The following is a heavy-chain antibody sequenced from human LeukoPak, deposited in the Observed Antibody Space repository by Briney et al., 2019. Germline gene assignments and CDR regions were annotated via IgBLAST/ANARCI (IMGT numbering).Heavy chain of an antibody. V-gene: IGHV3-23*01. CDR2: ISGSCGST. Sequence: GGSLRLSRAASGFTFSRYAMSCVPQAPRKGLERVSAISGSCGSTYSTDSLKCRFTIPRDNSKNTLYLQMNSLRAEDTAVYYCARLWYRYHYYMDVWGKGTTVTISS. D-gene: IGHD2-21*01. J-gene: IGHJ6*03. CDR3: ARLWYRYHYYMDV. CDR1: GFTFSRYA.